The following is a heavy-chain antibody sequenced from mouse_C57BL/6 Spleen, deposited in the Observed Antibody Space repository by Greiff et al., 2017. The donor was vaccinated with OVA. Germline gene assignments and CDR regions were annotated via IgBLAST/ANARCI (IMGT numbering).Heavy chain of an antibody. CDR3: AKGATVVGYFDF. D-gene: IGHD1-1*01. V-gene: IGHV1-52*01. Sequence: QVQLQQPGAELVRPGSSVKLSCKASGYTFTSYWMHWVKQRPIQGLEWIGNIDPSDSETHYNQKFKDKATLTVDKSSSTAYMQLSSLTSEDSAVYYCAKGATVVGYFDFWGTGTTVTVSS. J-gene: IGHJ1*03. CDR2: IDPSDSET. CDR1: GYTFTSYW.